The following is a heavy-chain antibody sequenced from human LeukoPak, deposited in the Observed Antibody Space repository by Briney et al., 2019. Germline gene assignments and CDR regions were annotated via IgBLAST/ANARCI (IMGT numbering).Heavy chain of an antibody. Sequence: PSETLSLTCTVSGGSISSYYWSWIRQPPGKGLEWIGYIYYSGSTYYNPSLKSRVTISVDTSKNQFSLKLSSVTAADTAVYYCARGDRYYYDSSGHPYYYYYMDVWGKGTTVTISS. CDR2: IYYSGST. D-gene: IGHD3-22*01. CDR1: GGSISSYY. J-gene: IGHJ6*03. V-gene: IGHV4-59*12. CDR3: ARGDRYYYDSSGHPYYYYYMDV.